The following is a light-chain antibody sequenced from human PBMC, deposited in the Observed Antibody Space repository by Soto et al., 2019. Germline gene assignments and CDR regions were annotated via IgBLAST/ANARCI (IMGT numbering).Light chain of an antibody. V-gene: IGLV2-18*02. Sequence: QSALTQPASVSGSPGQSITIACTGTSSDVGSYNRVSWYQQAPGTAPKLIIHDVTNRPSGVPDRFSGSKSGNTASLTISGLQTEDEADYYCNSYTTSRTHVFGTGTKVTVL. CDR1: SSDVGSYNR. J-gene: IGLJ1*01. CDR3: NSYTTSRTHV. CDR2: DVT.